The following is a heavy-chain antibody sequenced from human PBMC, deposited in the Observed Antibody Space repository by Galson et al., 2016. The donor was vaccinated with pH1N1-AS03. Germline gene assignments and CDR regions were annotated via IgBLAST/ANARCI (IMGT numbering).Heavy chain of an antibody. CDR3: AKRGGLPSEGMTYFDS. CDR2: IKQDGSVE. V-gene: IGHV3-7*03. D-gene: IGHD2-2*01. J-gene: IGHJ4*02. CDR1: GFTFSSYW. Sequence: SLRLSCAASGFTFSSYWMTWVRQAPGKGLEWVANIKQDGSVEYYVDSVKGRFTISRDNAKNSLYLQMNSLRAEDTAVYYCAKRGGLPSEGMTYFDSWGQGTLVPVSS.